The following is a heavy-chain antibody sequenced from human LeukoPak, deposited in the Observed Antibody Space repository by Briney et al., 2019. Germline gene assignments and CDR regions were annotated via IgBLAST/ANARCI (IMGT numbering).Heavy chain of an antibody. CDR1: GYTFTGHY. D-gene: IGHD1-26*01. J-gene: IGHJ4*02. CDR3: AREGEKYSGSSYFDY. Sequence: ASVKVSCKASGYTFTGHYIHWVRQAPGQGLEWMAIINPSGGSTTYAQKFQGRVTMTRDTSTNTVYMELSSLISEDTAVYYCAREGEKYSGSSYFDYWGQGTLVTVSS. V-gene: IGHV1-46*01. CDR2: INPSGGST.